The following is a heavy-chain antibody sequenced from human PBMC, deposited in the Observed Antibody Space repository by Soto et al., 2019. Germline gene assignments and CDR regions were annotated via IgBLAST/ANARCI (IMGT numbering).Heavy chain of an antibody. CDR3: ARGVGLYSNYDY. V-gene: IGHV1-3*01. CDR2: INAGNGNT. J-gene: IGHJ4*02. D-gene: IGHD2-2*02. Sequence: ASVKVSCKASGYTFTSYAMHWVRQAPGQRLEWMGWINAGNGNTKYSQKFQGRVTITRDTSASTAYMELSSLRSEDTAVYYCARGVGLYSNYDYSGQGTLVTVSS. CDR1: GYTFTSYA.